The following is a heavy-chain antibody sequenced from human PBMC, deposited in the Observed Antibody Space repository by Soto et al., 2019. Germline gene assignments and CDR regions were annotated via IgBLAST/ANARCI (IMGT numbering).Heavy chain of an antibody. Sequence: QVQLVESGGGVVQPGRSLRLSCAASGFTVSSYGMHWVRQAPGRGLEWVAVISRDGGTKYYADSVKGRFTISRDNSRNTLFLEMNSLRGDDVAVYYCTGAVASGYLGQGTLVTVSS. CDR2: ISRDGGTK. J-gene: IGHJ4*02. CDR1: GFTVSSYG. D-gene: IGHD2-8*02. CDR3: TGAVASGY. V-gene: IGHV3-30*03.